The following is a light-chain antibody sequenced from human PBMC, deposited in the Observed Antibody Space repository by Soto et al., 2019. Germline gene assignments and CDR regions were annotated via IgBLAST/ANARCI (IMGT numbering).Light chain of an antibody. Sequence: EIVLTQSPATLSLSPGERATLSCRASQSVDIYLAWYQQKPGQAPRLLIYDASNRATGTPARFSGSGSGTDFTLTINSLEPEDSAVYYCQQRRHLWTFGQGTKVEIK. J-gene: IGKJ1*01. CDR2: DAS. CDR3: QQRRHLWT. V-gene: IGKV3-11*01. CDR1: QSVDIY.